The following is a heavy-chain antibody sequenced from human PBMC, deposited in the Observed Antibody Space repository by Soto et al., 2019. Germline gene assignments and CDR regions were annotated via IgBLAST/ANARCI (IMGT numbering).Heavy chain of an antibody. Sequence: QVQLVQSGVEVKKPGASVKVSCKASGYTFSTYGISWVRQAPGQGLEWMGWISGYNGNTKYAQKFQGRVTMTTDTSTTTAYMELRSLRSDDTAVYYCARDWRFGELYNFYGTDVWGQGTTVTVSS. J-gene: IGHJ6*02. V-gene: IGHV1-18*04. CDR2: ISGYNGNT. D-gene: IGHD3-10*01. CDR3: ARDWRFGELYNFYGTDV. CDR1: GYTFSTYG.